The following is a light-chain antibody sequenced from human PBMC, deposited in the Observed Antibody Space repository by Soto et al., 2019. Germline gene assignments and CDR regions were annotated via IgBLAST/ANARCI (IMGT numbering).Light chain of an antibody. V-gene: IGLV2-23*01. CDR3: CSYAGSRTLV. J-gene: IGLJ2*01. CDR1: SSDVGSYNL. CDR2: EGS. Sequence: QSALTQPASVSGSPGQSLTISCTATSSDVGSYNLVSWYQQHPGKAPKLMIYEGSKRPSGVSNRFSGSKSGNTASLTIAGLQAEDEADYYCCSYAGSRTLVFGGGTKVTVL.